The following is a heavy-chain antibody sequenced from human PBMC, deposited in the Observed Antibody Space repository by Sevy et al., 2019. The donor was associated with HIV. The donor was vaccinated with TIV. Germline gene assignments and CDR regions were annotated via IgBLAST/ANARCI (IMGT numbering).Heavy chain of an antibody. D-gene: IGHD4-4*01. J-gene: IGHJ4*02. Sequence: SETLSLTCTVSGGSISRNSHYWGWIRQPPGKGLEWIGSIYYSGSTYYNPSLKSRVTISGDTSKNQFSLKLSSVTAADTAVYYCATLFHYSSQFDCWGQGTLVTVSS. CDR2: IYYSGST. CDR1: GGSISRNSHY. CDR3: ATLFHYSSQFDC. V-gene: IGHV4-39*01.